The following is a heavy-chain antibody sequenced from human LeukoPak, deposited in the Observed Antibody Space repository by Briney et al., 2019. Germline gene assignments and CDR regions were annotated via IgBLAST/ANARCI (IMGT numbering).Heavy chain of an antibody. D-gene: IGHD6-19*01. V-gene: IGHV3-30-3*01. CDR3: EAEAHTSGSDSDY. J-gene: IGHJ4*02. Sequence: SCKASGYTFTSYAMHWVRQAPGKGLEWVAFISHDGSKKYYADSVKGRFTISRDNSKNTLYLQMNSLRPEDTAVYYCEAEAHTSGSDSDYWGQETLVTVSS. CDR1: GYTFTSYA. CDR2: ISHDGSKK.